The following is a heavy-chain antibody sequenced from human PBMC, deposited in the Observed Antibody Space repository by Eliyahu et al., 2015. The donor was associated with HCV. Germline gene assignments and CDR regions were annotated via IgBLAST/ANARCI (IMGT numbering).Heavy chain of an antibody. J-gene: IGHJ5*02. CDR2: ISSSSSYI. D-gene: IGHD3-10*01. V-gene: IGHV3-21*01. CDR1: XFXFXXYS. CDR3: ARDLTMVRGVSNWFDP. Sequence: EVQLVESGGGLVKPGGSXRXSCAASXFXFXXYSMNWVRQAPGKGXEWVSSISSSSSYIYYADSVKGRFTISRDNAKNSLYLQMNSLRAEDTAVYYCARDLTMVRGVSNWFDPWGQGTLVTVSS.